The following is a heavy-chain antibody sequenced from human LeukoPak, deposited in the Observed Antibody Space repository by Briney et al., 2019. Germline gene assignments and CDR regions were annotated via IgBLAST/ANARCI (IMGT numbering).Heavy chain of an antibody. CDR1: GLTLSTAW. CDR3: AKYNIGWNFGC. D-gene: IGHD6-19*01. CDR2: IKSKTEGGTT. Sequence: PGGPLRLSCTASGLTLSTAWMSWVRQAPGKGLEWVGRIKSKTEGGTTDYAAPVKGRFTISIDDSKHTLYLQMNSLTTGDTAVYYCAKYNIGWNFGCWGQGTLVTVSS. J-gene: IGHJ4*02. V-gene: IGHV3-15*01.